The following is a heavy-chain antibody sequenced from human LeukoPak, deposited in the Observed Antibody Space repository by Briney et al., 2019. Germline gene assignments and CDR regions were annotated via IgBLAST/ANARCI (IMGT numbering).Heavy chain of an antibody. D-gene: IGHD3-22*01. Sequence: PSETLSLTCTAADSSISSYYWSWIRQPPGKGLEWIGYISYSGSTNYDPSLKSRVTISVDTSKNQFSLKLSSVTAADAAVYYYARERTSGYSYYFDYWGQGTLVTVSS. J-gene: IGHJ4*02. CDR2: ISYSGST. CDR1: DSSISSYY. CDR3: ARERTSGYSYYFDY. V-gene: IGHV4-59*01.